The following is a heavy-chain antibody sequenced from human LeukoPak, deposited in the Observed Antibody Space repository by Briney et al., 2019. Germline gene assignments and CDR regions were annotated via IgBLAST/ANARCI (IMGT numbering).Heavy chain of an antibody. V-gene: IGHV3-74*01. J-gene: IGHJ4*02. CDR1: GFIFSSYW. D-gene: IGHD3-22*01. Sequence: HAGGSLRLSCAASGFIFSSYWMHWVRQAPGKGLVWVSRINSDGSSTSYADSVKGRFTVSRDNAKNTLYLQMNSLRAEDTAVYYCARDINYYDSSGYYKDYWGQGTLVTVSS. CDR2: INSDGSST. CDR3: ARDINYYDSSGYYKDY.